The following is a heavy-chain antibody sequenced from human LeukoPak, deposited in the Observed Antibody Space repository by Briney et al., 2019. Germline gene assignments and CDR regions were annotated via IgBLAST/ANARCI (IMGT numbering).Heavy chain of an antibody. Sequence: GSAGNLSRNGSGYTFTGYYMHWVRQAPGQGLEWMGWINPNSGGTNYAQKLQGRVTMTTDTSTSTAYMELRSLRSDDTAVYYCATGSSYFDYWGQGTLVTVTS. CDR1: GYTFTGYY. CDR2: INPNSGGT. CDR3: ATGSSYFDY. V-gene: IGHV1-2*02. D-gene: IGHD1-14*01. J-gene: IGHJ4*02.